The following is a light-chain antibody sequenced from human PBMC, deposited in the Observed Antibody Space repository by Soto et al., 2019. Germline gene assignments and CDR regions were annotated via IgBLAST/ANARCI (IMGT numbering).Light chain of an antibody. CDR2: SNN. Sequence: QSVLTQPPSVSGTPAQRVTISCSGSSSNIGGNTVNWYQQLPGAAPKLLIYSNNQRPSGVPDRFSGSKSGTSASLAISGLRSEDEADYYCPTWDDSLNGYVFGTGTKLTVL. J-gene: IGLJ1*01. CDR1: SSNIGGNT. V-gene: IGLV1-44*01. CDR3: PTWDDSLNGYV.